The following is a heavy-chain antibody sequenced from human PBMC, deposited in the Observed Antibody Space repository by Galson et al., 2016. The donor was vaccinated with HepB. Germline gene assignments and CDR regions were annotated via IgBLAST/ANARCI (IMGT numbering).Heavy chain of an antibody. CDR2: ISYDGSKT. J-gene: IGHJ6*04. CDR3: AKNAERQLVLEANSYYYGMDV. V-gene: IGHV3-30*18. Sequence: SLRLSCAASGFTFSSYGMHWIRQAPGKGLEWVALISYDGSKTNYADSVKGRFTSSRDNSKNTLYLKMNSLKSEDTAVYYRAKNAERQLVLEANSYYYGMDVWGKGTTVSVAS. D-gene: IGHD6-13*01. CDR1: GFTFSSYG.